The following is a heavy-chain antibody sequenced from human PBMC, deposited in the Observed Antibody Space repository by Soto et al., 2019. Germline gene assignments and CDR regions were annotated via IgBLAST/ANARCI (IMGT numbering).Heavy chain of an antibody. J-gene: IGHJ6*02. Sequence: SVKVSCKASGGTFSSYAISWVRQAPGQGLEWMGGIIPIFGTANYAQKFQGRVTITADESTSTAYMELSSLRSEDTAVYYCARSDYGDYADYYYGMDVWGQGTTVTVSS. CDR3: ARSDYGDYADYYYGMDV. D-gene: IGHD4-17*01. V-gene: IGHV1-69*13. CDR2: IIPIFGTA. CDR1: GGTFSSYA.